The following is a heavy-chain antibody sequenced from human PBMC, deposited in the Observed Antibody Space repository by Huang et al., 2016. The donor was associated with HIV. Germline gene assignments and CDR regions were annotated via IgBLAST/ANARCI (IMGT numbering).Heavy chain of an antibody. CDR3: ARDLYSSGWHAFDT. Sequence: QLQLQESGSRLVRPSETLSLTCAVSGGSIISSGYSWNWIRQPPGKGLEWIGYIYHSGTASYNPSLKSRVTMSVDTSKDRFALKLTSVTAADTAVYYCARDLYSSGWHAFDTWGQGTMVTVSS. D-gene: IGHD6-19*01. V-gene: IGHV4-30-2*01. CDR1: GGSIISSGYS. CDR2: IYHSGTA. J-gene: IGHJ3*02.